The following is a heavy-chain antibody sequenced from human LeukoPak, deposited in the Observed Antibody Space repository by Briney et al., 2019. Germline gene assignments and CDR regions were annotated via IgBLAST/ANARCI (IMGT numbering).Heavy chain of an antibody. CDR2: IRYDGSNK. Sequence: PGGSLRLSCAASRFTFSSYGMHWVRQAPGKGLEWVAFIRYDGSNKYYADSVKGRFTISRDNSKNTLYLQMNSLRAEDTAVYYCAKDRSTMIESIGGGVIDYWGQGTLVTVSS. CDR1: RFTFSSYG. J-gene: IGHJ4*02. CDR3: AKDRSTMIESIGGGVIDY. D-gene: IGHD3-22*01. V-gene: IGHV3-30*02.